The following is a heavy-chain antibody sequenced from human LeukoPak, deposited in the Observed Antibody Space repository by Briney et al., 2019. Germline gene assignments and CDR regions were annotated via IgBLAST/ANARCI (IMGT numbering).Heavy chain of an antibody. J-gene: IGHJ2*01. D-gene: IGHD2-2*01. Sequence: PGGFLRLSCAASGFTFSSYSMNWVRQAPGKGLEWVSSISSSSSYIYYADSVKGRFTISRDNAKNSLYLQMNSLRAEDTAVYYCARELGYFIRTSCPADLWAVAPWSLSPQ. CDR3: ARELGYFIRTSCPADL. CDR2: ISSSSSYI. CDR1: GFTFSSYS. V-gene: IGHV3-21*01.